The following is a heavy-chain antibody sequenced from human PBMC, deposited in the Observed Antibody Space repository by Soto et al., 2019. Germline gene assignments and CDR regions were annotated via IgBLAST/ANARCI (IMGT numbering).Heavy chain of an antibody. V-gene: IGHV4-59*08. CDR1: GGSISSYY. J-gene: IGHJ6*02. CDR3: ARRYVHYYYGMDV. Sequence: PSETLSLTCTVSGGSISSYYWSWIRQPPGKGLEWIGYIYYSGSTNYNPSLKSRVTISVDTSKNQFSLKLSSVTAADTAVYYCARRYVHYYYGMDVWGQGTTVTVSS. D-gene: IGHD3-16*01. CDR2: IYYSGST.